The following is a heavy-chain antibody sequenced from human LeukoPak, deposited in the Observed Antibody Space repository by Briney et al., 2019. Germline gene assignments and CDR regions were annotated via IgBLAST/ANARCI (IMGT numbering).Heavy chain of an antibody. CDR2: IYPNRGGT. D-gene: IGHD3-22*01. J-gene: IGHJ4*02. Sequence: GASVKVSCKGSGYTFTDYYMHWVRQAPGQGLEWMGWIYPNRGGTNYAQKFQGRVTMTRDTSINTAYMELSRLRSDDTAVYYCARAYEGSGNLDNWGQGTLVTVSS. CDR1: GYTFTDYY. V-gene: IGHV1-2*02. CDR3: ARAYEGSGNLDN.